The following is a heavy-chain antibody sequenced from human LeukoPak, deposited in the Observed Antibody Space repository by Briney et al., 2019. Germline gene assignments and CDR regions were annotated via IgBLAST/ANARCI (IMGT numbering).Heavy chain of an antibody. D-gene: IGHD6-19*01. J-gene: IGHJ4*02. CDR2: ISAYNGNT. Sequence: ASVKVSCKASGYTFTSYGISGVRQAPGQGVEWMGWISAYNGNTNYAQKLQGRVTMTTDTSTSTAYMELRSLRSDDTAVYYCARSPYSSGWSDLDYWGQGTLVTVSS. CDR3: ARSPYSSGWSDLDY. V-gene: IGHV1-18*01. CDR1: GYTFTSYG.